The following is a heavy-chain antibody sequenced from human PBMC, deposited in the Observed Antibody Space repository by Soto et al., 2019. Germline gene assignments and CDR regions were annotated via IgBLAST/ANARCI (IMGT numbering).Heavy chain of an antibody. CDR2: IYYSGGT. J-gene: IGHJ4*02. D-gene: IGHD3-10*01. CDR3: AAGYTSGSYLPDY. Sequence: SETLSLTCNVSGGSISSSTYYWGWIRQSPGKGLEWIGTIYYSGGTYYNPPLKSRATISVDTFKNHFSLKLTSVTAADKAVYYCAAGYTSGSYLPDYWGQGTLVTVSS. CDR1: GGSISSSTYY. V-gene: IGHV4-39*02.